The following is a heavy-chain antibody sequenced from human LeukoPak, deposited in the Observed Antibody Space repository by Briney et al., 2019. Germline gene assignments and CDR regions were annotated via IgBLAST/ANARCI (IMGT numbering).Heavy chain of an antibody. CDR3: AESGGVVVPAAIRAYNWFDP. D-gene: IGHD2-2*02. Sequence: KISCKASGGTFSSYAISWVRQAPGQGLEWMGGIIPIFGTANYAQKFQGRVTITADESTSTAYMELSSLRSEDTAVYYCAESGGVVVPAAIRAYNWFDPWGQGTLVTVSS. V-gene: IGHV1-69*01. CDR2: IIPIFGTA. J-gene: IGHJ5*02. CDR1: GGTFSSYA.